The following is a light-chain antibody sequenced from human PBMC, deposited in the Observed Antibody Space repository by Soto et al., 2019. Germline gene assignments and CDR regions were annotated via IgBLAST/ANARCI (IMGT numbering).Light chain of an antibody. V-gene: IGLV2-14*01. CDR2: EVS. CDR3: SSFTRSDTWV. CDR1: SSDVGAYNS. Sequence: QSALTQPASVSGSPGQSITISCTGTSSDVGAYNSVCWHQQHPGKAPKLMIYEVSKRPSGVSDRFSASKSGNTASLTISGLQADDEADYYCSSFTRSDTWVFGGGTNLTVL. J-gene: IGLJ3*02.